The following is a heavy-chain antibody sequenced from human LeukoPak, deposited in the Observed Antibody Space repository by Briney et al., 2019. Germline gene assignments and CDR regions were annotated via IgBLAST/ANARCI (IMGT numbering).Heavy chain of an antibody. V-gene: IGHV4-34*01. Sequence: SETLSLTCAVYGGSFSGYSWTWIRQPPGKGLEWIGEMSHSGYPNYNPSLKSRVAISVDTSKNQFSLNLTSVTAADTAVYYCARVSSSWYQDWYFDLWGRGTVVTVSS. CDR1: GGSFSGYS. CDR3: ARVSSSWYQDWYFDL. CDR2: MSHSGYP. J-gene: IGHJ2*01. D-gene: IGHD6-13*01.